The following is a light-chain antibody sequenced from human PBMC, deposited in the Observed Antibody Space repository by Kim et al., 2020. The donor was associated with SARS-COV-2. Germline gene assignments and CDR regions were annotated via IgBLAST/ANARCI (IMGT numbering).Light chain of an antibody. J-gene: IGLJ2*01. Sequence: ALGQTVRITCQGDSLRSYYASWYQQKPGQAPLLVIYGKNNQPSGIPDRFSGSTSGNTASLTITGAQAEDEADYYCNSRDSSGNHLVFGGGTQLTVL. CDR2: GKN. CDR1: SLRSYY. V-gene: IGLV3-19*01. CDR3: NSRDSSGNHLV.